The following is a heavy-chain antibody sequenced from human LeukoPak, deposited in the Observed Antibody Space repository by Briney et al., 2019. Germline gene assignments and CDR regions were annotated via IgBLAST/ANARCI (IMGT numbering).Heavy chain of an antibody. CDR2: ISSSSSTI. Sequence: GGSLRLSCAASGFTFSSYSMNWVRQAPGKGLEWVSYISSSSSTIYYADSVKGRFTISRDNGKNSLLLQINSLRAEDTALYYCARGYSRAAFDIWGQGTVVAVSS. CDR1: GFTFSSYS. V-gene: IGHV3-48*01. J-gene: IGHJ3*02. CDR3: ARGYSRAAFDI. D-gene: IGHD2-15*01.